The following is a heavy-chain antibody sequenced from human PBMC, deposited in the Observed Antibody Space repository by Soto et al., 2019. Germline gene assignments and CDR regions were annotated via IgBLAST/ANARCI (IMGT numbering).Heavy chain of an antibody. D-gene: IGHD3-22*01. CDR1: GGTFSSYA. V-gene: IGHV1-69*01. CDR3: AREGINCYDSSGKNWFDP. CDR2: IIPIFGTA. Sequence: QVQRVQSGAEVKKPGSSVKVSCKASGGTFSSYAISWVRQAPGQGLEWMGGIIPIFGTANYAQKFQGRVTITADESTSTAYMELSSLRSEHTAVYYCAREGINCYDSSGKNWFDPWGQGTLVTVSS. J-gene: IGHJ5*02.